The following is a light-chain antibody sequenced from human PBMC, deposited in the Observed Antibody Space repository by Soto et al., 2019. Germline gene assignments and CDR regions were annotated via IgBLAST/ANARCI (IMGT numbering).Light chain of an antibody. J-gene: IGLJ1*01. Sequence: QSVLTQPASVSGSHGQSITITCTGSTSDIGSYNYVSWYLQDPGKAPKLIIYDVSYRPSGVSNRFFGSKSGNTASLTISALQAEDEADYYCSSYTSSSTYVFGTGTKVTVL. V-gene: IGLV2-14*01. CDR1: TSDIGSYNY. CDR3: SSYTSSSTYV. CDR2: DVS.